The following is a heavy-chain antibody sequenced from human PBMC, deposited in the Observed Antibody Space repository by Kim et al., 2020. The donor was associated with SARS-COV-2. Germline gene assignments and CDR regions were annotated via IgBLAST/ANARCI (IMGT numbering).Heavy chain of an antibody. CDR1: GGSISSSNFY. V-gene: IGHV4-39*01. CDR3: ARIDDNSGWNYFDW. Sequence: SETLSLTCTVSGGSISSSNFYWGWIRQPPGKGLEWIGSCYYSGTTYYNPSLKSRATISVDTSKNQFSLKLSSVTAADTAVYYCARIDDNSGWNYFDWWGQGILGTVSS. J-gene: IGHJ4*02. CDR2: CYYSGTT. D-gene: IGHD6-19*01.